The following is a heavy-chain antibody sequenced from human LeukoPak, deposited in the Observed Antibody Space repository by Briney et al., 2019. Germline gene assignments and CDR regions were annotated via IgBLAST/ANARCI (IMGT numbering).Heavy chain of an antibody. D-gene: IGHD4-23*01. V-gene: IGHV4-59*02. Sequence: SETLSLTCTVSGGPVNSHYWSWIRQPPGKGLELIGFIYYTGSASNNPSLKSRVTISVDTSKHQFSLKLNSVTAADTAVYYCASILYGGNSMDVWGQGTTVTVSS. CDR3: ASILYGGNSMDV. CDR1: GGPVNSHY. CDR2: IYYTGSA. J-gene: IGHJ6*02.